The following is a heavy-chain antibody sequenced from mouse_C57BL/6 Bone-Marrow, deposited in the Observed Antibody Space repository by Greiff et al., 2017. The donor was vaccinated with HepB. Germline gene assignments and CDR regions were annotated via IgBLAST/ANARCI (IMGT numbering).Heavy chain of an antibody. CDR2: IHPNSGST. J-gene: IGHJ4*01. CDR3: AREGDYYAMDY. CDR1: GYTFTSYW. V-gene: IGHV1-64*01. Sequence: QVQLQQPGAELVKPGASVKLSCKASGYTFTSYWMHWVKQRPGQGLEWIGMIHPNSGSTNYNEKFKSKATLTVDKSSSTAYMQLSSLTSEDSAVYYCAREGDYYAMDYWGQGTSVTVSS.